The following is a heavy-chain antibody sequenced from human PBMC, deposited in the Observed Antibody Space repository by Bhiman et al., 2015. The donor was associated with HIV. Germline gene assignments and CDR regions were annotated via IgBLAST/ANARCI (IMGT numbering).Heavy chain of an antibody. CDR2: ISGSGDNT. Sequence: EVQLLESGGGLVQPGGSLRLSCAASGFTFSSYAMSWVRQAPGKGLEWVSGISGSGDNTYYADSIKGRFTISRDNSKNTLYLQIHSLRAEDMAIYYCAKHTLVIMVRGAHGGDYFDSWDQGTLVTVSS. J-gene: IGHJ4*02. CDR1: GFTFSSYA. D-gene: IGHD3-10*01. CDR3: AKHTLVIMVRGAHGGDYFDS. V-gene: IGHV3-23*01.